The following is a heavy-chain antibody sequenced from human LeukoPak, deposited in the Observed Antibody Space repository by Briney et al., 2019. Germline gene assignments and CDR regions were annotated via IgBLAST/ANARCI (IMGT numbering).Heavy chain of an antibody. Sequence: ASVKVSCKASGYTFTSYGISWVRQAPGQGLEWMGWISAYNGNTNYAQKLQGRVTMTTDTSTSTAYMELRSLRSDDTAVYYCARDPMYYDFWSGLNWFDPWGQGTLVTVSS. V-gene: IGHV1-18*01. CDR3: ARDPMYYDFWSGLNWFDP. CDR1: GYTFTSYG. D-gene: IGHD3-3*01. J-gene: IGHJ5*02. CDR2: ISAYNGNT.